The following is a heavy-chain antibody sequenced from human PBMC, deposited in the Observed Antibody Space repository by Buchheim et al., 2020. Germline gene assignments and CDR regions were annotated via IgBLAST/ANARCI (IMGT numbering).Heavy chain of an antibody. Sequence: EVQLLESGGGLVQPGGSLRLSCAASGFTFSSYAMSWVRQAPGKGLEWVSAISGSGGSTYYADSVKGRFTISRDNSKNTLYLQMNSLRAEDTAVYYCAKDPGLRVTAMVRASWYFDLWGRGTL. CDR2: ISGSGGST. D-gene: IGHD5-18*01. V-gene: IGHV3-23*01. J-gene: IGHJ2*01. CDR3: AKDPGLRVTAMVRASWYFDL. CDR1: GFTFSSYA.